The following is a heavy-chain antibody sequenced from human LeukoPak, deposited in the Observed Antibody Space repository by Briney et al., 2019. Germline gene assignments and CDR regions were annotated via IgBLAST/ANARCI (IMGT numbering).Heavy chain of an antibody. CDR2: INPAGGST. Sequence: ASVKVSCKASGYTFTDYYIHWVRQDPGQGLEWMGIINPAGGSTTYAQKFQGSRLTLTRDTSTSTVYMELSSLRSEDTAVYYCARGRGVHDSHTYDYFDYWGQGSLVTVSS. CDR1: GYTFTDYY. J-gene: IGHJ4*02. D-gene: IGHD3-22*01. CDR3: ARGRGVHDSHTYDYFDY. V-gene: IGHV1-46*01.